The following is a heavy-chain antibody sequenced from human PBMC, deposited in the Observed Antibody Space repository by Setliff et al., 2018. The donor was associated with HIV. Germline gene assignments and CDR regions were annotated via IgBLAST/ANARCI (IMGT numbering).Heavy chain of an antibody. CDR2: ISQSGKT. CDR3: ARAIAASATSVVDY. V-gene: IGHV4-4*02. CDR1: ADSIGTNHW. Sequence: SETLSLTCAVSADSIGTNHWWNWVRQPPGKGLEWIGEISQSGKTNYHPSLKSRITISMEASKTHFSLTLNSVTAADTAVYYCARAIAASATSVVDYWGQGIQVTVSS. D-gene: IGHD6-13*01. J-gene: IGHJ4*02.